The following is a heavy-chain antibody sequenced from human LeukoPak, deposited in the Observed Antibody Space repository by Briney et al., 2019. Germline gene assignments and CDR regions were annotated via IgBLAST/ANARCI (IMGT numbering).Heavy chain of an antibody. CDR1: GFTFSSYR. Sequence: GGSLRLSCAASGFTFSSYRIHWARQAPGRGREWVAYIQYDGSNEQYADSVKGRFSISRDNSKNILYLHVSSLRAEDTAVYYCARDGLELLGDAYDIWGQGTKVTVSS. CDR2: IQYDGSNE. D-gene: IGHD1-7*01. J-gene: IGHJ3*02. CDR3: ARDGLELLGDAYDI. V-gene: IGHV3-30*02.